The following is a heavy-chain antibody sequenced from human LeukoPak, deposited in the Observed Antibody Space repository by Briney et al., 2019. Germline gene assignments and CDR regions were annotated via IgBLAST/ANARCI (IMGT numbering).Heavy chain of an antibody. Sequence: ASVKVSCKAAGYSFTSYGISWVRQAPGQGLEWMGWISAYNGNTNYAQKLQGRVTMTTDTSTSTAYMELRSLRSDDTAVYYCARDCSSTSCDDYWGQGTLVTVSS. J-gene: IGHJ4*02. V-gene: IGHV1-18*01. CDR1: GYSFTSYG. D-gene: IGHD2-2*01. CDR3: ARDCSSTSCDDY. CDR2: ISAYNGNT.